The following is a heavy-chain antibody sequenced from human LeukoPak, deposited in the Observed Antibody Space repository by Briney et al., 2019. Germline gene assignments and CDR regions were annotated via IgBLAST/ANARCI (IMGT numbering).Heavy chain of an antibody. CDR2: ISGSGGSI. D-gene: IGHD3-10*01. J-gene: IGHJ4*02. CDR1: GFTFSSYA. CDR3: ADPVLLSDY. Sequence: GGSLRLSCAASGFTFSSYAMSWVRQAPGKGLEWVSAISGSGGSIYYADSVKGRFTISRDNSKNTLYLQMNSLRAEDTAVYYWADPVLLSDYWGQGTLVTVSS. V-gene: IGHV3-23*01.